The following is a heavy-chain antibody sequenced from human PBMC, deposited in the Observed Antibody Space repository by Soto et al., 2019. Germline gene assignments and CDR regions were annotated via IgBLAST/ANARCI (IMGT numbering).Heavy chain of an antibody. CDR1: GYTFTSYG. CDR3: ARAWVTGKGGIDV. CDR2: INGYTGNT. D-gene: IGHD3-16*01. Sequence: QVQLVQSGAEVKKPGASVKVSCKASGYTFTSYGLSWVRQAPGQGLEWMGWINGYTGNTNYAQKFQGRVTMTTDTSTNTAYPELWTLIADDTAVYYCARAWVTGKGGIDVWCQGTTVTFSS. J-gene: IGHJ6*02. V-gene: IGHV1-18*01.